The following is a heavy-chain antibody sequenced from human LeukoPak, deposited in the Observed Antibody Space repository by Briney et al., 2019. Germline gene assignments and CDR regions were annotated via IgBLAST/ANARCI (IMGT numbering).Heavy chain of an antibody. Sequence: ASVKVSCKASGYTFTSYYMHWVRQAPGQGLEWMGIINPSGGSTSYAQKFQGRVTMTRNTSISTAYMELSSLRSEDTAVYYCARVVAASNFDYWGQGTLVTVSS. V-gene: IGHV1-46*01. CDR1: GYTFTSYY. J-gene: IGHJ4*02. CDR3: ARVVAASNFDY. D-gene: IGHD2-15*01. CDR2: INPSGGST.